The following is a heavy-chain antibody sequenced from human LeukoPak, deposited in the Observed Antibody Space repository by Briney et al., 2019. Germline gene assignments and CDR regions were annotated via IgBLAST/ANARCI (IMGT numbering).Heavy chain of an antibody. J-gene: IGHJ4*02. V-gene: IGHV3-21*01. Sequence: GSLRLSCAASGFTFSSYSMNWVRQAPGKGLEWVSSISSSSSYIYYADSVKGRFTISRDNAKNSLYLQMNSLRAEDTAVYYCARDPPGAVAEYFDYWGQGNPGHRLL. CDR2: ISSSSSYI. D-gene: IGHD6-19*01. CDR1: GFTFSSYS. CDR3: ARDPPGAVAEYFDY.